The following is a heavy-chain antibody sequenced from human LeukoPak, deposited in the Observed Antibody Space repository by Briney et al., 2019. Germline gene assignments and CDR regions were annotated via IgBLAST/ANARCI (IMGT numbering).Heavy chain of an antibody. D-gene: IGHD2-15*01. CDR2: INPSGGST. V-gene: IGHV1-46*01. CDR1: GYTFTSYY. J-gene: IGHJ4*02. CDR3: ARELGYCSGGSCYKNYFDY. Sequence: ASVKVSCKASGYTFTSYYMHWVRQAPGQGLEWMGIINPSGGSTSYAQKFQGRVTMTRDTSTSTVYMELSSLRSEDTAVYYCARELGYCSGGSCYKNYFDYWGRGTLVTVSS.